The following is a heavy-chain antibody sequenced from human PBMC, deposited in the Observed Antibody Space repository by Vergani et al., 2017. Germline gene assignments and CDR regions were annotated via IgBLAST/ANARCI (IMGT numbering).Heavy chain of an antibody. V-gene: IGHV3-30*18. J-gene: IGHJ6*03. CDR1: GFTFSSYG. CDR2: ISYDGSNK. CDR3: AKDFYYDILTGYTKNYMDV. D-gene: IGHD3-9*01. Sequence: QVQLVESGGGEVQPGRSLRLSCSAAGFTFSSYGMHWVRQAPGKGLEWVAVISYDGSNKYYADSVKGRFTISRDNSKNTLYLQMNSLRAEDTAVYYCAKDFYYDILTGYTKNYMDVWGKGTTVTVSS.